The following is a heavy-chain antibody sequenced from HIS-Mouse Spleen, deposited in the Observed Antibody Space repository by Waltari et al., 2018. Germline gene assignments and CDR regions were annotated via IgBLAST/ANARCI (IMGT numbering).Heavy chain of an antibody. D-gene: IGHD6-13*01. CDR3: AREIPYSSSWYDWYFDL. V-gene: IGHV4-39*07. J-gene: IGHJ2*01. CDR1: GGSISSSSYY. CDR2: IYYSGST. Sequence: QLQLQESGPGLVKPSETLSLTCTVSGGSISSSSYYWGWIRQPPGKGLEWIGSIYYSGSTSYNTSRKSRVTISVETSKNQFSLKLSSVTAADTAVYYCAREIPYSSSWYDWYFDLWGRGTLVTVSS.